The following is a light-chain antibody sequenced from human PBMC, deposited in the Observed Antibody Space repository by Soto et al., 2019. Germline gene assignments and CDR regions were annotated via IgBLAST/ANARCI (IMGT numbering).Light chain of an antibody. Sequence: QSALTQPASVSGSPGQSITISCTGTSSDVGGYNYVSWYQHHPGKAPKLIIYDVNNRPSGVSNRFSGSKSGNTASLTISGLQPEDEADYYCSSYTTSNTRQIVFGTGTKVTVL. CDR2: DVN. CDR3: SSYTTSNTRQIV. J-gene: IGLJ1*01. CDR1: SSDVGGYNY. V-gene: IGLV2-14*03.